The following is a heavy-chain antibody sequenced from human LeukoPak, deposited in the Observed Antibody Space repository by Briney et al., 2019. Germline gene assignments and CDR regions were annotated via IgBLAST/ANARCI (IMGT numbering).Heavy chain of an antibody. CDR2: TSGSGGST. V-gene: IGHV3-23*01. Sequence: SGGSLRLSCAASGFTFSSYAMSWVRQAPGKGLEWVSVTSGSGGSTYYADSVKGRFTISRDNSKNTLYLQMNSLRAEDTAVYYCAKGGNSGSYSDIWGQGTMVTVSS. CDR1: GFTFSSYA. D-gene: IGHD1-26*01. J-gene: IGHJ3*02. CDR3: AKGGNSGSYSDI.